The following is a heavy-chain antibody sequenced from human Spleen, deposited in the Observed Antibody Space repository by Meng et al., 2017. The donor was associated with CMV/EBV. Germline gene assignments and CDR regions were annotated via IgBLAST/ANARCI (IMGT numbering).Heavy chain of an antibody. Sequence: SGYTFTSYDINWVRQATGQGLEWMGWMNPNSGNTGYAQKFQGRVTMTRNTSISTAYMELSSLRSEDTAVYYCARVYDFWSGYYLRYWGQGTLVTVSS. V-gene: IGHV1-8*01. D-gene: IGHD3-3*01. J-gene: IGHJ4*02. CDR2: MNPNSGNT. CDR3: ARVYDFWSGYYLRY. CDR1: GYTFTSYD.